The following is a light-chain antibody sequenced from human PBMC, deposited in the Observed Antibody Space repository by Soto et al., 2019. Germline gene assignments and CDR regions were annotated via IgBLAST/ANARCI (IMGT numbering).Light chain of an antibody. CDR2: INSDGSH. CDR1: SGHSSFA. J-gene: IGLJ2*01. Sequence: QSVLTQSPSASASLGASVKLTCTLSSGHSSFAIAWHQQQPEKGPRYLMKINSDGSHTKGDGIPDLFSGSGSGAERYLTISSLQSEDEAEYYCQTWGTGIVFGGGTKLTVL. CDR3: QTWGTGIV. V-gene: IGLV4-69*01.